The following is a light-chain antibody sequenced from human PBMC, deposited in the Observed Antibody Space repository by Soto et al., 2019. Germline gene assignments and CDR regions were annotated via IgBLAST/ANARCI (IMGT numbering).Light chain of an antibody. CDR2: AAS. Sequence: IQLTQSPSSLSASVVDRVIITCRASQDISSFLAWYQQKPGKAPKLLIFAASTLQSGVPSRFSGSGSGTDFTLTISSLQPEDFATYYCQQTESYPSTFGGGTKVDI. CDR1: QDISSF. CDR3: QQTESYPST. J-gene: IGKJ4*01. V-gene: IGKV1-9*01.